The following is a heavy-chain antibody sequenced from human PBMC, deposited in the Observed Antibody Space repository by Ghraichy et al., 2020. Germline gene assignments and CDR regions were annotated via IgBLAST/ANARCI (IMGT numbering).Heavy chain of an antibody. D-gene: IGHD5/OR15-5a*01. CDR1: GGSISSYY. CDR3: ARVRSSTIPNLRYFDY. Sequence: SQTLSLTCTVSGGSISSYYWSWIRQPPGKGLEWIGYIYYSGSINYNPSLKSRVTISVDTSKNQFSLKLSSVTAADTAIYYCARVRSSTIPNLRYFDYWGQGTLVTVSS. CDR2: IYYSGSI. V-gene: IGHV4-59*01. J-gene: IGHJ4*02.